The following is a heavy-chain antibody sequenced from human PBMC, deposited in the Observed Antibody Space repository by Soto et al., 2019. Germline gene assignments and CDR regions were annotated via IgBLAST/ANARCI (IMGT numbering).Heavy chain of an antibody. J-gene: IGHJ4*02. V-gene: IGHV3-23*01. CDR1: GFTFSNYA. D-gene: IGHD2-8*01. CDR2: IRGNGDSI. Sequence: GGSLRLSCVASGFTFSNYAMTWVRQAPGKGLEWVSAIRGNGDSIYYADSVKGRFTISRDNSKNTLYLQMNSLRAEDTALYFCAKLAYCSMMACPTFDYWGQGALVTVSS. CDR3: AKLAYCSMMACPTFDY.